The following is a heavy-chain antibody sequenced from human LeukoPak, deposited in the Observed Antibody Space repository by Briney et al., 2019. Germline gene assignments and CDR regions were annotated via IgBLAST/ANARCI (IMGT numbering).Heavy chain of an antibody. D-gene: IGHD3-16*01. CDR1: GFTFSSFG. V-gene: IGHV3-23*01. CDR2: ISGSGGST. Sequence: GGTLRLSCAASGFTFSSFGMSWVRQAPGKGLEWVSSISGSGGSTYYADSVKGRFTISRDNSQNTVYLQMNSLRAEDTALYYCAALSYDYIWGGQVPPGDDAFDIWGHGTMVTVSS. J-gene: IGHJ3*02. CDR3: AALSYDYIWGGQVPPGDDAFDI.